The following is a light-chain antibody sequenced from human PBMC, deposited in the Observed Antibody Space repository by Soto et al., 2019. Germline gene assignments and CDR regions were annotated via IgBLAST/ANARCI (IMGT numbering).Light chain of an antibody. Sequence: DIVLTQSPLSLSVTPGESASISCRSSQSLLHSNGNNFLDWYLQKPGQSPQLLIYLGSQRASGVPDKFSGSGSGADFTLKISKVEAEDVGIYYCMQALQTPSTFGQGTKLELK. V-gene: IGKV2-28*01. J-gene: IGKJ2*01. CDR2: LGS. CDR1: QSLLHSNGNNF. CDR3: MQALQTPST.